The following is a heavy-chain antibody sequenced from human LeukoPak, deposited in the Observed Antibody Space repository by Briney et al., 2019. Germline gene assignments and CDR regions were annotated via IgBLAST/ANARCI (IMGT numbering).Heavy chain of an antibody. V-gene: IGHV1-69*06. CDR1: GGTFSSYA. CDR2: IIPIFGTA. D-gene: IGHD6-13*01. Sequence: SVKASCKASGGTFSSYAISWVRQAPGQGLEWMGGIIPIFGTANYAQKFQGRVTITADKSTSTAYMELSSLRSEDTAVYYCASEDGYSSSWYYFDYWGQGTLVTVSS. CDR3: ASEDGYSSSWYYFDY. J-gene: IGHJ4*02.